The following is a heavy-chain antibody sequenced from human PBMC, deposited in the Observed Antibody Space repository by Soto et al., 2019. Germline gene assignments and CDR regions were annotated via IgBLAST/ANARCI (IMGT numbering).Heavy chain of an antibody. V-gene: IGHV4-59*01. J-gene: IGHJ3*02. Sequence: PSETLSLTCTVSGGSISSYYWSWIRQPPGKGLEWIGYIYYSGSTNYIPSLKSRVTISVDTSKNQFSLKLSSVTAADTAVYYCSRWGPKYDFWSGYSYAFDIWGQGTMVTVSS. CDR3: SRWGPKYDFWSGYSYAFDI. CDR1: GGSISSYY. CDR2: IYYSGST. D-gene: IGHD3-3*01.